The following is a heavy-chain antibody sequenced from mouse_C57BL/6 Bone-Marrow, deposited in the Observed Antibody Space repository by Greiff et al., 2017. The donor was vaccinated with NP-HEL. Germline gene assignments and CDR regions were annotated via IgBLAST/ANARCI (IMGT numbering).Heavy chain of an antibody. J-gene: IGHJ1*03. V-gene: IGHV5-16*01. CDR2: INYDGSST. Sequence: EVQVVESEGGLVQPGSSMKLSCTASGFTFSDYYMAWVRQVPEKGLEWVANINYDGSSTYYLDSLKSRFIISRDNAKNILYLQMSSLKSEDTATYYCARVITTVVAIYWYFDVWGTGTTVTVSS. D-gene: IGHD1-1*01. CDR3: ARVITTVVAIYWYFDV. CDR1: GFTFSDYY.